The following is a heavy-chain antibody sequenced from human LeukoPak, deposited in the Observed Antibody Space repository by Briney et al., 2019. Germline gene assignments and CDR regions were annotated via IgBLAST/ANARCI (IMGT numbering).Heavy chain of an antibody. CDR2: ISGDGSVT. Sequence: GGSLRLSCTASGFTLRNYWMHWVRQVPGKRLVWVSRISGDGSVTNYADSVQGRFTISRDNAKNILYLQINSLRSEDTAVYYCARYSSSSGGAAYYLDYWGHGTLVTVSS. V-gene: IGHV3-74*01. J-gene: IGHJ4*01. CDR3: ARYSSSSGGAAYYLDY. D-gene: IGHD6-6*01. CDR1: GFTLRNYW.